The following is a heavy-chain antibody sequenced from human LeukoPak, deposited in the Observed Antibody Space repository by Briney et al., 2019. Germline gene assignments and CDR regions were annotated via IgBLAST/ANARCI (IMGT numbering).Heavy chain of an antibody. V-gene: IGHV1-69*10. D-gene: IGHD4-17*01. CDR3: ARGTRDYYSRGLNWFDP. Sequence: SVKVSCKASGGTFISYTISWVRQAPGQGGERMGGIIPIVGIANYAQKFQGRVTITADKSTSTAYMELSSLRSEDTAVYYCARGTRDYYSRGLNWFDPWGQGTLVTVSS. CDR1: GGTFISYT. J-gene: IGHJ5*02. CDR2: IIPIVGIA.